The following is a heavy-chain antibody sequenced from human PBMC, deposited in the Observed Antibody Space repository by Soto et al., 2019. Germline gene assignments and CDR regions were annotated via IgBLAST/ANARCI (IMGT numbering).Heavy chain of an antibody. CDR1: GGSIRSGGYS. D-gene: IGHD7-27*01. J-gene: IGHJ4*02. V-gene: IGHV4-61*08. Sequence: SETLSLTCGVSGGSIRSGGYSWSWIRQPPGKGLEWIGYIYYSGSTNYNPSLKSRVTISVDTSKNQFSLKLSSVTAADTAVYYCARRWGTYFDYWGQGTLVTVS. CDR3: ARRWGTYFDY. CDR2: IYYSGST.